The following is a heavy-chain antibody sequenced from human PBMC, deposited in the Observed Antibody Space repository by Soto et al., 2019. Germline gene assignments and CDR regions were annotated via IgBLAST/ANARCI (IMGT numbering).Heavy chain of an antibody. CDR1: VFTFISYW. J-gene: IGHJ6*02. D-gene: IGHD3-22*01. Sequence: GGSLRLSCASSVFTFISYWMSWVRQAPGKGLEWVANIKQDGSEKYYVDSVKGRFTISRDNAKNSLYLQMNSLRAEDTAVYYCARDNYYDSSGYYVDTFYGMDVWGQGTTVTVSS. CDR3: ARDNYYDSSGYYVDTFYGMDV. CDR2: IKQDGSEK. V-gene: IGHV3-7*01.